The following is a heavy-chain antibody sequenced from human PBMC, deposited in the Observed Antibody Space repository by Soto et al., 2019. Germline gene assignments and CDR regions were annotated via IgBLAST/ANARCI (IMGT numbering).Heavy chain of an antibody. CDR2: IFPGDSDT. Sequence: GEALKICCRGSGYSFSTNWIAGGRQMPGKGLEWMGTIFPGDSDTRYSPSFQGQVTISADKSISTAYLQWSSLKASDTAMYYCAKTRGYSADWFDPWGQGTLVTVSS. V-gene: IGHV5-51*01. CDR1: GYSFSTNW. D-gene: IGHD5-12*01. CDR3: AKTRGYSADWFDP. J-gene: IGHJ5*02.